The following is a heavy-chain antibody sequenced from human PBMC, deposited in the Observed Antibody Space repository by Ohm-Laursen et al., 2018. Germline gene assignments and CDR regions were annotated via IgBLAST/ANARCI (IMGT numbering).Heavy chain of an antibody. CDR1: GFTFDDYA. CDR3: AKVTSTGYSSGWFFFDM. V-gene: IGHV3-9*01. CDR2: ISWNSGSI. J-gene: IGHJ3*02. D-gene: IGHD6-19*01. Sequence: SLRLSCTASGFTFDDYAMHWVRQAPGKGLEWVSGISWNSGSIYYADSVKGRFTISRDNAKNSLYLQMNSLRAEDTALYYCAKVTSTGYSSGWFFFDMWGQGTMVTVSS.